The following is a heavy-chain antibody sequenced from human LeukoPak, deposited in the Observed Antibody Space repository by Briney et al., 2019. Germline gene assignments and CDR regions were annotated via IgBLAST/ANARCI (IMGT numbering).Heavy chain of an antibody. V-gene: IGHV3-30*02. CDR2: IRNDGGDT. Sequence: GGSLRLSCAATGFTFSTYGMHWVRQAPGKGLDWVTYIRNDGGDTFDADSVKGRFTISRDNSKNTLYLQMNSLSAEDTALYYCAKDLDGHGAYEYWGQGTLVTVSS. CDR3: AKDLDGHGAYEY. J-gene: IGHJ4*02. D-gene: IGHD5-12*01. CDR1: GFTFSTYG.